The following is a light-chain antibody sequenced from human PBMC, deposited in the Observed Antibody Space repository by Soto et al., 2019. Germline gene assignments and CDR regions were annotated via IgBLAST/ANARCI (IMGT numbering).Light chain of an antibody. CDR3: QQSYSTPRT. Sequence: DSQMTQSPSSLSAAVGDRVTITCRASQSIGDNLNWYQQQPGKAPNVVIYTATRLQGGVPSRFSGSGSGTDFTLSISSLQPEDFATYYCQQSYSTPRTFGQGTKVEIK. CDR2: TAT. J-gene: IGKJ1*01. CDR1: QSIGDN. V-gene: IGKV1-39*01.